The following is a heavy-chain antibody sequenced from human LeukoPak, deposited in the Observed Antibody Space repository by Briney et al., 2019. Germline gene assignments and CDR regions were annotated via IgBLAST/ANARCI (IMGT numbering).Heavy chain of an antibody. CDR2: IYYSGST. Sequence: SETLSLTCAVSGGSISSGGYSWSWIRQPPGKGLEWIGYIYYSGSTYYNPSLKSRVTISVDTSKNQFSLKLSSVTAADPAVYYCARGSAYYDFWSGYFIPSAQTLNWFDPWGQGTLVTVSS. D-gene: IGHD3-3*01. J-gene: IGHJ5*02. CDR1: GGSISSGGYS. CDR3: ARGSAYYDFWSGYFIPSAQTLNWFDP. V-gene: IGHV4-30-4*07.